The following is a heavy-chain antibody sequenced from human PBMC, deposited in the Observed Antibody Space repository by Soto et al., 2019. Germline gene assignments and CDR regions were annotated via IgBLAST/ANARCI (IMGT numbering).Heavy chain of an antibody. J-gene: IGHJ5*02. D-gene: IGHD3-10*01. CDR1: GFTFSNYA. CDR2: ISGGGIST. CDR3: ARDAISMVQGTNNGFDP. Sequence: EVQLLETGGGLVQPGGSLTLSCAASGFTFSNYAMSWVRQAPGKGLEWVSAISGGGISTYYADSVRGRFTISRDNSRNTLYLRMNRLRAEDTAVYYCARDAISMVQGTNNGFDPWGQGTLVTVSS. V-gene: IGHV3-23*01.